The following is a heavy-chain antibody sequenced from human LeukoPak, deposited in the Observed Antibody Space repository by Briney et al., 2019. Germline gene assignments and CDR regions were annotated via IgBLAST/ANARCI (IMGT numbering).Heavy chain of an antibody. Sequence: SETLSLICTASGGSTNNESYYWSWIRQPAGKGLEWIGRIHPTGNTMCNPSLESRVTISIDTSKNQFSLKLSSVTAADTAVYYCASHYSRSGIDAFDIWGQGTVVTVSS. CDR3: ASHYSRSGIDAFDI. D-gene: IGHD6-6*01. V-gene: IGHV4-61*02. J-gene: IGHJ3*02. CDR1: GGSTNNESYY. CDR2: IHPTGNT.